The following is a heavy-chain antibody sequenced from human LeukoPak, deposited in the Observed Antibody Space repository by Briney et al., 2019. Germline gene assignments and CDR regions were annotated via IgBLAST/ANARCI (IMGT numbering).Heavy chain of an antibody. J-gene: IGHJ5*02. CDR3: ARDRYDSSGYYAGRWFDP. D-gene: IGHD3-22*01. V-gene: IGHV4-59*01. Sequence: SETLSLTCTVSGGSISSYYWSWIRQPPGKGLEWIGYIYYSGSTNYNPSLKSRVTISVDTSKNQFSLKLSSVTAADTAVYYCARDRYDSSGYYAGRWFDPWGQGTLVTVSS. CDR2: IYYSGST. CDR1: GGSISSYY.